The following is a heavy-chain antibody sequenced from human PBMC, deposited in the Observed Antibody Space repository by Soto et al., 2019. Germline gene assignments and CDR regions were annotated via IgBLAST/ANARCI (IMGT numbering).Heavy chain of an antibody. J-gene: IGHJ4*02. CDR1: GFTFSSYA. CDR2: ISGSGGST. D-gene: IGHD3-3*01. CDR3: AKVGIGREEKSGPDSITIFGVDLPFDY. Sequence: GGSLRLSCAASGFTFSSYAMSWVRQAPGKGLEWVSAISGSGGSTYYADSVKGRFTISRDNSKNTLYLQMNSLRAEDTAVYYCAKVGIGREEKSGPDSITIFGVDLPFDYWGQGTLVTVSS. V-gene: IGHV3-23*01.